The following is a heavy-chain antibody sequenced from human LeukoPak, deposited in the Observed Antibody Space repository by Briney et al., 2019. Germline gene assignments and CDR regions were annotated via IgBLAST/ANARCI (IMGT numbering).Heavy chain of an antibody. CDR3: ARHNSPSSGWYWVDY. CDR1: GGSISSSSYY. V-gene: IGHV4-39*01. CDR2: IYYSGST. D-gene: IGHD6-19*01. Sequence: SETLSLACTVSGGSISSSSYYWGWIRPPPGKGLEWIGSIYYSGSTYYNPPLKIRVTISVDTSKNQFSLKLSSVTAADTAVYYCARHNSPSSGWYWVDYWGQGTLVTVSS. J-gene: IGHJ4*02.